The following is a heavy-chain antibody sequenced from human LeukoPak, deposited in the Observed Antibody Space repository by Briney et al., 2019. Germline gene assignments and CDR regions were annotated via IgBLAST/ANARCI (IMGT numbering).Heavy chain of an antibody. D-gene: IGHD5-18*01. CDR1: GFTVSSNY. CDR2: IYSGGST. J-gene: IGHJ4*02. V-gene: IGHV3-53*01. CDR3: ARVEGGYSYGYLDY. Sequence: GGSLRLSRAASGFTVSSNYMSWVRQAPGKGLEWVSVIYSGGSTYYADSVKGRFTISRDNSKNTQYLRMNSLRAEDTAVYYCARVEGGYSYGYLDYWGQGTLVTVSS.